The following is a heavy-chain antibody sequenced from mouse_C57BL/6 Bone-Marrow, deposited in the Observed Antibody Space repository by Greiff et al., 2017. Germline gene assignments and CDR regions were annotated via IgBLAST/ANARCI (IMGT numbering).Heavy chain of an antibody. Sequence: VQLQQSGTVLARPGASVKMSCKTSGYTFTSYWMHWVKQRPGQGLEWIGAIYPGNSDTSYNHKFKGKAKLTAVTSASTAYMELSSLTNEVSAVYYCTRLYDYDVYWDFYVWGTGTTITVSS. CDR2: IYPGNSDT. CDR3: TRLYDYDVYWDFYV. D-gene: IGHD2-4*01. V-gene: IGHV1-5*01. J-gene: IGHJ1*03. CDR1: GYTFTSYW.